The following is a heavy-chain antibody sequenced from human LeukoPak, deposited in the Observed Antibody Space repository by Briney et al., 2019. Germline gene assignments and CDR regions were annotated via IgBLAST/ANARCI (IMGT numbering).Heavy chain of an antibody. D-gene: IGHD3-3*01. J-gene: IGHJ5*02. CDR2: IIDDGRT. V-gene: IGHV3-23*01. CDR3: ARGAGAQRVDWFDP. Sequence: GGSLRLSCAASGFTFSNYAVTWVRQAPGKGLEWVSTIIDDGRTYYTDSVEGRFTVSRDDSKDTLYLQMNRLRAEDTADYYCARGAGAQRVDWFDPWGQGTLVTVSS. CDR1: GFTFSNYA.